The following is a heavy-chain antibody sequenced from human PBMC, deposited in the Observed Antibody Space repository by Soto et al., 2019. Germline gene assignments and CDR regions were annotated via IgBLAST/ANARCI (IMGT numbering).Heavy chain of an antibody. D-gene: IGHD3-9*01. CDR2: IYYSGNT. CDR1: GGSISSSSYY. J-gene: IGHJ4*02. V-gene: IGHV4-39*01. CDR3: ARLEGLATISYYFDF. Sequence: PSETLSLTCTVSGGSISSSSYYWGWIRQPPGKGLEWIGSIYYSGNTYYNPSLKSRVTISLDKSKSQFSLKLNSVTAADSAVYFCARLEGLATISYYFDFWGQGALVTVSS.